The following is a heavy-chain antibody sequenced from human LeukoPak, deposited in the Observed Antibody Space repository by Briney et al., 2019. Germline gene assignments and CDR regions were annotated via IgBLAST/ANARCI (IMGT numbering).Heavy chain of an antibody. D-gene: IGHD6-13*01. Sequence: SETLSLTCTVSGGSISSSSYYWGWIRQPPGKGLEWIGYIYYSGSTNYNPSLKSRVTISVDTSKNQFSLKLSSVTAADTAVYYCARDDVGITAVGSVWGQGTLVTVSS. CDR1: GGSISSSSYY. V-gene: IGHV4-61*01. CDR2: IYYSGST. J-gene: IGHJ4*02. CDR3: ARDDVGITAVGSV.